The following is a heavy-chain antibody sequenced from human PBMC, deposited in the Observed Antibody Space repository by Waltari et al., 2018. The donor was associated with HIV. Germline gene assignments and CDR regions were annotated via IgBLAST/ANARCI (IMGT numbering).Heavy chain of an antibody. CDR2: IYYSGST. Sequence: QLQLQESGPGLVKPSETLSLTCTVSGGSSRSSSYSWGWIRQPPGKGLEWIGSIYYSGSTYYNPSLKSRVAISVDTSKNQFSLKLSSVTAADTAVYYCARIPNYYDSSGYQYYFDYWGQGTLVTVSS. CDR3: ARIPNYYDSSGYQYYFDY. D-gene: IGHD3-22*01. CDR1: GGSSRSSSYS. J-gene: IGHJ4*02. V-gene: IGHV4-39*07.